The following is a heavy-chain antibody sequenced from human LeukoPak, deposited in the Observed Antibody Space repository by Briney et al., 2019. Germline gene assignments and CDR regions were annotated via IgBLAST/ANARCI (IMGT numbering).Heavy chain of an antibody. CDR3: AKGGRVRSYDILNGRLYYFDY. CDR2: INHSGST. J-gene: IGHJ4*02. CDR1: GGSFSGYY. Sequence: PSETLSLTCAVYGGSFSGYYWSWIRQPPGKGLEWIGEINHSGSTNYNPSLKSRVTISVDTSKNQFSLKLSSVTAADTAVYYCAKGGRVRSYDILNGRLYYFDYWGQGTLVTVSS. V-gene: IGHV4-34*01. D-gene: IGHD3-9*01.